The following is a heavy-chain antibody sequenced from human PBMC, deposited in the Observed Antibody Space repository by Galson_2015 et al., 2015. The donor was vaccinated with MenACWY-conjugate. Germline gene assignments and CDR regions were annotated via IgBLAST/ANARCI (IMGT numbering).Heavy chain of an antibody. CDR1: GFSLDTSGMC. CDR2: IDWDDPK. V-gene: IGHV2-70*11. Sequence: PALVKPTQTLTLTCTFSGFSLDTSGMCVGWIRQPPGKALEWLARIDWDDPKYYTTSLKTRLTISTDTSKNQVVLTLTNMDPVDTATYHCARIRRDFWSGDALYYYYYMDVWGKGTTVTVSS. D-gene: IGHD3-3*01. J-gene: IGHJ6*03. CDR3: ARIRRDFWSGDALYYYYYMDV.